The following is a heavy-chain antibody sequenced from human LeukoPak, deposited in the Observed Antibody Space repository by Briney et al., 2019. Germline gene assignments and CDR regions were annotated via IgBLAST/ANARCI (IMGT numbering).Heavy chain of an antibody. CDR1: GFTFSSYE. CDR3: ARLYYSRSSYFDC. Sequence: GGSLRLSCAASGFTFSSYEMNWVRQAPGKGLEWVSYIDGSGSTKYFADFVKGRFTISRDDDKNPLFLQMSSLRAEDTAVYYCARLYYSRSSYFDCWGQGTLVTVSS. J-gene: IGHJ4*02. V-gene: IGHV3-48*03. CDR2: IDGSGSTK. D-gene: IGHD6-6*01.